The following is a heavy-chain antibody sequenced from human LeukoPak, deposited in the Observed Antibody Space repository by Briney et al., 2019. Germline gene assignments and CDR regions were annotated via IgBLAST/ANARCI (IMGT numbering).Heavy chain of an antibody. V-gene: IGHV1-69*13. J-gene: IGHJ3*02. CDR2: SIPIFGTA. D-gene: IGHD6-13*01. Sequence: SVKVSCKASGGTFSSYAISWVRQAPGQGLEWMGGSIPIFGTANYAQKFQGRVTITADESTSTAYMELSSLRSEDTAVYYCARDGLAAAGDDAFDIWGQGTMVTVSS. CDR1: GGTFSSYA. CDR3: ARDGLAAAGDDAFDI.